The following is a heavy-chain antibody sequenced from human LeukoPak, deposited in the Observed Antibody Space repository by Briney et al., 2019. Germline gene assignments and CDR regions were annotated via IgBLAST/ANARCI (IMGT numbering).Heavy chain of an antibody. CDR2: IRTTGDT. CDR3: ARGVSYYYDNSGHPGWYFDL. Sequence: GGSLRLSCAVSGFTFNYYDMHWVRQAPGKRLEWVSAIRTTGDTHYPDSVKGRFAMPREDAKNSVHLQMNTLRAGDTAVYYCARGVSYYYDNSGHPGWYFDLWGRGTLVTVSS. CDR1: GFTFNYYD. J-gene: IGHJ2*01. D-gene: IGHD3-22*01. V-gene: IGHV3-13*01.